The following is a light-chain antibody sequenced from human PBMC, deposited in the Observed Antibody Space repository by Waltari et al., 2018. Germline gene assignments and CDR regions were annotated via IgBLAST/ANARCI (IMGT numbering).Light chain of an antibody. V-gene: IGLV1-40*01. CDR3: QSYDNTGGVI. CDR1: YSNIGADYD. CDR2: GNP. J-gene: IGLJ2*01. Sequence: QSVLTQPPPVSGAPGQRVTISCTGTYSNIGADYDVHWYQQFPGTAPQLLIYGNPNRPSGGPDRFSGSKSGTSASLAITGLQTEDEADYYCQSYDNTGGVIFGGGTRLTVL.